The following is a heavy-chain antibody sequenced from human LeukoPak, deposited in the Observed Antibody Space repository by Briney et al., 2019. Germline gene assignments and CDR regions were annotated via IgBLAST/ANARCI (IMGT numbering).Heavy chain of an antibody. V-gene: IGHV4-39*01. J-gene: IGHJ5*02. CDR3: GRSGAAEGPTHNWFDP. Sequence: PSETLSLTCSVSGGSISRSDVYWGWFRQSPGKGLEWIGSIYYRGTTYYSPSLRSRVTISVDTSKNQFSLKLTYVTAADTAVYYCGRSGAAEGPTHNWFDPWGQGTLVTVSS. CDR1: GGSISRSDVY. D-gene: IGHD6-13*01. CDR2: IYYRGTT.